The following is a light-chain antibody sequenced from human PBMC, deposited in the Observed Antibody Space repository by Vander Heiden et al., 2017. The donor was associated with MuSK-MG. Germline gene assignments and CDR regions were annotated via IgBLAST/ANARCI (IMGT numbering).Light chain of an antibody. Sequence: EIVLMQSPGTLSLSPGERATLSCRASQSVSSSYLAWYQQKPGQAPRLLIYGASSRATGIPDRFSGSGSGTDFTLTISRLESEDFAVYYCQQYGSSPYTFGQGTKLEIK. CDR1: QSVSSSY. V-gene: IGKV3-20*01. CDR3: QQYGSSPYT. CDR2: GAS. J-gene: IGKJ2*01.